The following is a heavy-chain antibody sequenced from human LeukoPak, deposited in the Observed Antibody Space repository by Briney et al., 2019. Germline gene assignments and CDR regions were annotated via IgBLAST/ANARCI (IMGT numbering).Heavy chain of an antibody. CDR1: GYTFTGYY. J-gene: IGHJ4*02. CDR3: ARAPLYGSCEY. Sequence: SVKVSCKASGYTFTGYYVHWVRQAPGQGLEWMGWISGYNCNTNYAQKLQGRVTMTTDTSTSTAYLKLRSLRSDDTAVYYCARAPLYGSCEYWGQGTLGTVSS. D-gene: IGHD6-6*01. CDR2: ISGYNCNT. V-gene: IGHV1-18*04.